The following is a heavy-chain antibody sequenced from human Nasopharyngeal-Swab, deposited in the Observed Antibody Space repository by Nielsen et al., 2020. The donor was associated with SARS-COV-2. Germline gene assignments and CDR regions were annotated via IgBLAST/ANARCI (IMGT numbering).Heavy chain of an antibody. D-gene: IGHD6-13*01. CDR3: ARGGSSSWYYYYYGMDV. V-gene: IGHV4-34*01. J-gene: IGHJ6*02. CDR1: GGSFSGYY. CDR2: INHSGST. Sequence: GSLRLSCAVYGGSFSGYYWSWIRQPPGKGPEWIGEINHSGSTNYNPSLKSRVTISVDTSKNQFSLKLSSVTAADTAVYYCARGGSSSWYYYYYGMDVWGQGTTVTVSS.